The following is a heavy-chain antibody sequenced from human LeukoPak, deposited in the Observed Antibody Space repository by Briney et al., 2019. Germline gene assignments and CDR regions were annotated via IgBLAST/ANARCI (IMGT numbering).Heavy chain of an antibody. CDR1: GYTFNNYG. V-gene: IGHV1-18*01. D-gene: IGHD6-13*01. CDR2: ISAYIGNT. J-gene: IGHJ5*02. Sequence: ASVKVSCKASGYTFNNYGITWVRQAPGQGLEWMGWISAYIGNTSYAQKVQGRVTMTRDTTTNTAYMELRSLRSDDTAVYYCARVFGSSWIWFDPWGQGTLVTVSS. CDR3: ARVFGSSWIWFDP.